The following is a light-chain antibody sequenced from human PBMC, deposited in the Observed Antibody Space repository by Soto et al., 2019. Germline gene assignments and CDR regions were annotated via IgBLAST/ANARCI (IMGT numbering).Light chain of an antibody. Sequence: QSVLMQPPSVSAAPGQTVTISCSGSSSNIGNNYVFWYQQLPGTAPKLLIYDNDKRPSGIPDRFSGSKSGTSATLGITGLQTGDEADYYCATWDRSLSVGVFGGGTKVTVL. J-gene: IGLJ2*01. CDR3: ATWDRSLSVGV. V-gene: IGLV1-51*01. CDR1: SSNIGNNY. CDR2: DND.